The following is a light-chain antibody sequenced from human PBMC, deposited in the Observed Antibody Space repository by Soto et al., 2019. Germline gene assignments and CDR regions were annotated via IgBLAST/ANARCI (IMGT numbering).Light chain of an antibody. CDR3: QQLNCYPIT. Sequence: DIQMTQSPSSLSAPVGDRVTITCRASQSISSYLNWYQQKPGKAPKLLIYAASSLQSGVPSRFSGSGSGTDFTLTISSLQPEDFATYYCQQLNCYPITFGQGTRLEIK. CDR2: AAS. CDR1: QSISSY. J-gene: IGKJ5*01. V-gene: IGKV1-39*01.